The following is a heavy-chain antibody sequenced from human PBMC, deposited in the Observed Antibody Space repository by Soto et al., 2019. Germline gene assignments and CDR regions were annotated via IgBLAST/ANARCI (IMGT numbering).Heavy chain of an antibody. Sequence: QVHLVESGGGLVKPGGSLRLSCAASGFTFSDYYLNWIRQAPGKGLQWLSYISTSSTTIFYADSVKGRFTIFRDNAKNSLYLQMNSLGAEDTAVYYCARGRAGGYFDTWGPGTLVTVSS. CDR3: ARGRAGGYFDT. J-gene: IGHJ4*02. D-gene: IGHD6-13*01. V-gene: IGHV3-11*01. CDR1: GFTFSDYY. CDR2: ISTSSTTI.